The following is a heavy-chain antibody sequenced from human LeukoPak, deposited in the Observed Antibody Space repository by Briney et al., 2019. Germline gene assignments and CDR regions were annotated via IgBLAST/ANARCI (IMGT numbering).Heavy chain of an antibody. V-gene: IGHV3-74*01. CDR2: INSDGSNT. Sequence: PGGSLRLSCTGSAFTFSDYWMHWVRQDPGKGLVWVSRINSDGSNTSFADSVKGRFTISRDNAKNTLYLQLHSLRAEDTAVYYCVRGVRYYGSNSFDYWGREPWSASPQ. J-gene: IGHJ4*02. CDR1: AFTFSDYW. CDR3: VRGVRYYGSNSFDY. D-gene: IGHD2/OR15-2a*01.